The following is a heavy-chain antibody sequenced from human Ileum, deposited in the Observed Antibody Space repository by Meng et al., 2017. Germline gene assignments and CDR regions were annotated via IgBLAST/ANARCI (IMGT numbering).Heavy chain of an antibody. CDR1: GYTFTSFG. Sequence: QGLLVPAGAEVKKPGAAVKVSCKASGYTFTSFGLSWVRQAPGQGLEWMGWISPYNGNTNYAQKVQGRLTVTTDTSTSTAYMELRSLRSADTAVYYCARGDSSNRGFDYWGQGTLVTVSS. V-gene: IGHV1-18*01. CDR2: ISPYNGNT. J-gene: IGHJ4*02. CDR3: ARGDSSNRGFDY. D-gene: IGHD6-19*01.